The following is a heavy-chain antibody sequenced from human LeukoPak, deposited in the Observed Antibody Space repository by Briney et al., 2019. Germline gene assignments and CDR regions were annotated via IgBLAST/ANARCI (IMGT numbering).Heavy chain of an antibody. Sequence: PGGPLRLSCAASEFTFSSYAMQWVRQAPGKGLEWVAVISDDGSDKYYADSVKGRFTISRDNSKNTLYLQMNSLRVEDTSIYYCARGWSQFDNWGQGTLVTVSS. V-gene: IGHV3-30*04. CDR1: EFTFSSYA. D-gene: IGHD2-15*01. CDR3: ARGWSQFDN. J-gene: IGHJ5*02. CDR2: ISDDGSDK.